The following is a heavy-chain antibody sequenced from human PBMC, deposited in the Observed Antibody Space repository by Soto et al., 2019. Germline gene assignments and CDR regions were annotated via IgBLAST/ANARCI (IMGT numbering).Heavy chain of an antibody. D-gene: IGHD3-22*01. CDR3: ARRYYYDSRGFYGFDS. Sequence: QVQLQESGPGLVKPSQTLSLTCTVSGGSISKCDFFWNWIRRPPGKGLEWIGYMYYSGTTSYNPSLRSRVSMSIDTSKNQLSLNLTSVTAADTAVYYCARRYYYDSRGFYGFDSWGQGTLVSVSS. J-gene: IGHJ4*02. V-gene: IGHV4-30-4*01. CDR1: GGSISKCDFF. CDR2: MYYSGTT.